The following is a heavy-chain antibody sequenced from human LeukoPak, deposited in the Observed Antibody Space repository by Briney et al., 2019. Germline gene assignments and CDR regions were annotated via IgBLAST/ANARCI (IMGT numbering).Heavy chain of an antibody. D-gene: IGHD6-13*01. V-gene: IGHV3-23*01. CDR1: GFTFNNYA. CDR2: ISGSGGSP. CDR3: AKGLYSSGWYEIDY. J-gene: IGHJ4*02. Sequence: GGSLRLSCAASGFTFNNYAMNWVRQAPGKGLEWVSGISGSGGSPYYADSVKGRLTISRDNSKNTLYLQMNSLRAEDTAVYYCAKGLYSSGWYEIDYWGQGTLVTVSS.